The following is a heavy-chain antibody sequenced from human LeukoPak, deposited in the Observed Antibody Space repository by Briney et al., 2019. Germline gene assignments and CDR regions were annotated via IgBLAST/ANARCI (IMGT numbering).Heavy chain of an antibody. CDR1: ALTFSRYS. CDR3: ARIPMRGNWFDP. CDR2: ISSSSSYI. Sequence: WGSLRLSCAASALTFSRYSMNWVRQAPGKGLEWVSSISSSSSYIDYADSVKGRFTISRDNAKNSLYLQMNSLRAEDTAVYYCARIPMRGNWFDPWGQGTLVTVSS. J-gene: IGHJ5*02. V-gene: IGHV3-21*01. D-gene: IGHD3-10*01.